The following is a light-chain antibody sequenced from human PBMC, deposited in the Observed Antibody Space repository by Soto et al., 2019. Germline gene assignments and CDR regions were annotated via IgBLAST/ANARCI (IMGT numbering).Light chain of an antibody. Sequence: EIVMTQSPATLSVSPGERATLSCRASQSVSDNLAWYQQKPGQAPRLLIYGASTRATGIPARFNGSGSGTEFTLTIGSLQSEDFAVYYCQQYNNWPLTFGGGTKVDIK. CDR1: QSVSDN. V-gene: IGKV3D-15*01. CDR2: GAS. CDR3: QQYNNWPLT. J-gene: IGKJ4*01.